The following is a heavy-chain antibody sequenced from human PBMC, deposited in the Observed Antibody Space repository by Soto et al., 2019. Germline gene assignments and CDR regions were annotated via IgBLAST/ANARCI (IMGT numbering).Heavy chain of an antibody. J-gene: IGHJ6*02. Sequence: EVQLLESGGGLVQPGGSLRLSCAASGFTFSSYAMSWVRQLPGKGVDGASAISGSVGSTYYADPVKGRFTISRDNSKNTLYLQMNSLRAEDTAVYYCAKATGTTISQIYGMDVWGQGTTVTVSS. CDR3: AKATGTTISQIYGMDV. D-gene: IGHD1-7*01. CDR1: GFTFSSYA. CDR2: ISGSVGST. V-gene: IGHV3-23*01.